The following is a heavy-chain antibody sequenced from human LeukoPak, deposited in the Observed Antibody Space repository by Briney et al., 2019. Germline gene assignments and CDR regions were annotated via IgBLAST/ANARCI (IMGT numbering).Heavy chain of an antibody. J-gene: IGHJ3*02. CDR1: GYTFTGYY. Sequence: ASVKVSCKASGYTFTGYYMHWVRQAPGQGLEWMGRINPNSGGTNYAQKFQGRVTMTRDTSISTAYMELSRLRSDGTAVYYCARFSNSVLRDAFDIWGQGTMVTVSS. D-gene: IGHD4/OR15-4a*01. CDR2: INPNSGGT. CDR3: ARFSNSVLRDAFDI. V-gene: IGHV1-2*06.